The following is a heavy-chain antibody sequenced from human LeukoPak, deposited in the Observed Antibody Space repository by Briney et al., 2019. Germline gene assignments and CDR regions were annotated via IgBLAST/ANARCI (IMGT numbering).Heavy chain of an antibody. V-gene: IGHV4-39*07. CDR2: IYDSENT. J-gene: IGHJ6*03. CDR3: ARLGYCSGGSCYYYYYMDV. D-gene: IGHD2-15*01. CDR1: GGYISSSSYY. Sequence: SETLSLTCTVSGGYISSSSYYWGWIRQPPGKGLEWIGSIYDSENTSYNPSLKSGVTISLDTSKNQFSLQLSSVTAADTAVYYCARLGYCSGGSCYYYYYMDVWGKGTTVTVSS.